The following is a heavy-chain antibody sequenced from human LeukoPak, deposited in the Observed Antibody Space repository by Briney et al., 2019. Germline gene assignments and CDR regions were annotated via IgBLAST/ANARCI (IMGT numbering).Heavy chain of an antibody. Sequence: GASVKVSCKASGYTFTSYYMHWVRQAPGQGLEWMGIINPSGGSTSYAQKFQGRVTMTEDTSTDTAYMELSSLRSEDTAVYYCATTNLHYYDSSGYYDYWGQGTLVTVSS. V-gene: IGHV1-46*01. CDR1: GYTFTSYY. J-gene: IGHJ4*02. D-gene: IGHD3-22*01. CDR3: ATTNLHYYDSSGYYDY. CDR2: INPSGGST.